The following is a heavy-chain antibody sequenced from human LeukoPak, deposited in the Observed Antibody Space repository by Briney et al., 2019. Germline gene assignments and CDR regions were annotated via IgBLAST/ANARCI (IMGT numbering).Heavy chain of an antibody. CDR1: GYTFTNYY. CDR2: INPSGGST. V-gene: IGHV1-46*01. J-gene: IGHJ3*02. Sequence: GASVKVSCKASGYTFTNYYMHWVRQAPGQGLEWMGIINPSGGSTSYARKFQGRVTMTRDTSTSTVYMELSSLRSEDTAVYYCARDRSIAERLGAFDIWGQGTMVTVSS. D-gene: IGHD6-6*01. CDR3: ARDRSIAERLGAFDI.